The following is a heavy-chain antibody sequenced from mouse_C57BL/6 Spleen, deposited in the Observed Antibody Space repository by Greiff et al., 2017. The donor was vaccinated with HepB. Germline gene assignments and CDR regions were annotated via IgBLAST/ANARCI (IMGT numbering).Heavy chain of an antibody. J-gene: IGHJ4*01. D-gene: IGHD2-1*01. V-gene: IGHV1-26*01. CDR2: INPNNGGT. CDR1: GYTFTDYY. CDR3: ASVEGYLLRYAMDY. Sequence: VQLQQSGPELVKPGASVKISCKASGYTFTDYYMNWVKQSHGKSLEWIGDINPNNGGTSYNQKFKGKATLTVDKSSSTAYMELRSLTSEDSAVYYCASVEGYLLRYAMDYWGQGTSVTVSS.